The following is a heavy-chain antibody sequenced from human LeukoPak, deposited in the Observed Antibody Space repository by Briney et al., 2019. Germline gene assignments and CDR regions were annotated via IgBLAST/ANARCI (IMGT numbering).Heavy chain of an antibody. D-gene: IGHD3-3*01. V-gene: IGHV1-69*11. J-gene: IGHJ4*02. CDR3: ARGKTYDFWSGSFDY. CDR2: IIPILGTA. CDR1: GGTFSSYA. Sequence: SVKVSCKASGGTFSSYAVSWVRQAPGQGLEWMGRIIPILGTANYAQKFQGRVTITTDESTSTAYMELSSLRSEDTAVYYCARGKTYDFWSGSFDYWGQGTLVTVSS.